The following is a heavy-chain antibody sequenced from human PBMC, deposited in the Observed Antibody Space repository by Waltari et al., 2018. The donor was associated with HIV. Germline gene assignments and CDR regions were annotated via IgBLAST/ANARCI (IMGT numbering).Heavy chain of an antibody. CDR3: ARRLDYNFFDF. V-gene: IGHV4-39*01. J-gene: IGHJ4*02. CDR1: GGSISSNNYY. CDR2: IYYSGST. D-gene: IGHD1-1*01. Sequence: QLQLQESGPGLVKPSETLSLTCTVSGGSISSNNYYWGWIRQPPGKGLEWIGTIYYSGSTYYNPSLKSRVTVSVDTSKNQFSLKVSSVTAADTAVYFCARRLDYNFFDFWGQGILVTVSS.